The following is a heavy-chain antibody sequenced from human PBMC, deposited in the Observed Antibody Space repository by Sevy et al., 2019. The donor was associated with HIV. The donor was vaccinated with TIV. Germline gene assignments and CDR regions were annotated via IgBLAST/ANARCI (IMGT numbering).Heavy chain of an antibody. Sequence: SETLSLTCAVYGGSFSGYYWSWIRQPPGKGLEGIGEINHSGSTNYNPSLKSRVTLSVDTSKNQFSLKLSSVTAADTAVYYCARQRIVVVPAAGGYYGMDVWGQGTTVTVSS. CDR2: INHSGST. CDR1: GGSFSGYY. D-gene: IGHD2-2*01. J-gene: IGHJ6*02. V-gene: IGHV4-34*01. CDR3: ARQRIVVVPAAGGYYGMDV.